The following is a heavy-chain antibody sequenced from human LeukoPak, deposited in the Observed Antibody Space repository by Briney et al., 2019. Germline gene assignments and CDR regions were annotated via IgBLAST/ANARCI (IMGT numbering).Heavy chain of an antibody. CDR3: ARGFYDILTGFSYFDY. Sequence: GASVKVSCKASGGTFSSYAISWVRQAPGQGLEWMGWISAYNGNTNYAQKLQGRVTMTTDTSTSTAYMELRSLRSDDTAVYYCARGFYDILTGFSYFDYWGQGTLVTVSS. CDR1: GGTFSSYA. V-gene: IGHV1-18*01. J-gene: IGHJ4*02. CDR2: ISAYNGNT. D-gene: IGHD3-9*01.